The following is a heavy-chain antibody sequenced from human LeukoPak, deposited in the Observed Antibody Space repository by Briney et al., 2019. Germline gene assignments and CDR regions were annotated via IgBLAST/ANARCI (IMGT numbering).Heavy chain of an antibody. J-gene: IGHJ4*02. D-gene: IGHD6-19*01. Sequence: PSEILSLTCTVSGGSISSSSYYWGWIRQPPGKGLEWIGSIYYSGSTYYNPSLKSRVTISVDTSKNQFSLKLSSVTAADTAVYYCARFAVAGTRYFDYWGQGTLVTVSS. CDR2: IYYSGST. CDR3: ARFAVAGTRYFDY. V-gene: IGHV4-39*07. CDR1: GGSISSSSYY.